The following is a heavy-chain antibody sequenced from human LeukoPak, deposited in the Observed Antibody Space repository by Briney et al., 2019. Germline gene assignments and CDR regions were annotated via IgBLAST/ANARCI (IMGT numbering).Heavy chain of an antibody. Sequence: SETLSLTCTVSGGSISSYYWSWIRQPAGKGLEWIGRIYTSGSTNYNPSLKSRVTMAVATSKNQFSLKLSSVTAADTAVYYCARELGHDYGDRLTNYFDYWGQGTLVTVSS. CDR1: GGSISSYY. CDR3: ARELGHDYGDRLTNYFDY. V-gene: IGHV4-4*07. D-gene: IGHD4-17*01. CDR2: IYTSGST. J-gene: IGHJ4*02.